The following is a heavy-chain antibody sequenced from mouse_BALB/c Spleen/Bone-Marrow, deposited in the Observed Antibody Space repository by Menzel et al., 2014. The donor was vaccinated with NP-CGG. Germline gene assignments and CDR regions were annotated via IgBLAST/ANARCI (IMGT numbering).Heavy chain of an antibody. D-gene: IGHD1-1*01. CDR1: NYTFTTYY. V-gene: IGHV1S56*01. Sequence: VKLQESGPELVKPGASVRISCKASNYTFTTYYIYWVKQRPGRGLEWIGWIYPGNVNTKYNEKFKAKATLTADKSSSTAYMQLSSLTSEDSAVYFCARSRYGSYYGYWGQGTPLTVSS. CDR2: IYPGNVNT. J-gene: IGHJ2*01. CDR3: ARSRYGSYYGY.